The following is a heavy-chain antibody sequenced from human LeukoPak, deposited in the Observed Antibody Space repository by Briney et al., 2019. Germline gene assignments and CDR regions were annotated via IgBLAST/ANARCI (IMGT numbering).Heavy chain of an antibody. V-gene: IGHV1-46*01. Sequence: ASVKVSCKASGYTFTSYYMHWVRQAPGQGLEWMGIINPSGGSTSYAQKFQGRVTMTRDTSTSTVYMELSSLRSEDTAVYYCARGSNGILTGYAIPLYDAFDIWGQGTMVTVSS. J-gene: IGHJ3*02. CDR2: INPSGGST. D-gene: IGHD3-9*01. CDR3: ARGSNGILTGYAIPLYDAFDI. CDR1: GYTFTSYY.